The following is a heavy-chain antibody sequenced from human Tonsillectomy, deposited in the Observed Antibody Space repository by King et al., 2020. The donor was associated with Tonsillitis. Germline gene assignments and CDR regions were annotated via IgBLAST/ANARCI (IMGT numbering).Heavy chain of an antibody. CDR3: ARCCSTMVRGDYYYGMDV. J-gene: IGHJ6*02. Sequence: VQLVQSGGGMVRPGGSLRLSCAASGFTFGDYGMSWVRQAPGKGLDWVSGINWNGGSTGYADSVKGRFTISRDNAKKSLYLQMNSLRAEDTALYYCARCCSTMVRGDYYYGMDVWGQGTTVTVSS. V-gene: IGHV3-20*04. D-gene: IGHD3-10*01. CDR1: GFTFGDYG. CDR2: INWNGGST.